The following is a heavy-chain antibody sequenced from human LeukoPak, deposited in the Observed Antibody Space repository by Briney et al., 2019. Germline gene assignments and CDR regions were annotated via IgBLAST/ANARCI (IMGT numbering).Heavy chain of an antibody. Sequence: SETLSLTCTVSGGSISSSSYYWGWIRQPPGKGLEWIGNIYYSGSTYYNPSLKSRVSISVDTSKNQFSLKLSSVTAADTAVYYCARALGGARASDYWGQGTLVTVSS. CDR3: ARALGGARASDY. CDR1: GGSISSSSYY. CDR2: IYYSGST. V-gene: IGHV4-39*07. J-gene: IGHJ4*02. D-gene: IGHD3-16*01.